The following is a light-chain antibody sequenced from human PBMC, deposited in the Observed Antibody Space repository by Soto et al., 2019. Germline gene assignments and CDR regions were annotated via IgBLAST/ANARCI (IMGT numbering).Light chain of an antibody. CDR2: GAS. Sequence: EIVFTQSPGTLSLSPGYRSTLSCRASQSIITEYLGWYQQKPGRAPRLLIYGASTRATGIPDRFSGSGTGTDFTLTISSLEPEDIAFYYCHQRSNWPLTFGGGTTGDIK. CDR1: QSIITEY. CDR3: HQRSNWPLT. J-gene: IGKJ4*01. V-gene: IGKV3D-20*02.